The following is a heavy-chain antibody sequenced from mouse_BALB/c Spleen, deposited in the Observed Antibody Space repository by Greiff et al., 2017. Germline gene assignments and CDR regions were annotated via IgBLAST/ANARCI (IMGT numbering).Heavy chain of an antibody. D-gene: IGHD2-10*01. CDR2: INPSTGYT. V-gene: IGHV1-4*01. CDR3: ARGAAYYGNLDY. Sequence: QVQLQQPGAELVRPGASVKLSCKASGYSFTSYWMHWVKQRPGQGLEWIGYINPSTGYTEYNQKFKDKATLTADKSSSTAYMQLSSLTSEDSAVYYCARGAAYYGNLDYWGQGTTLTVSS. J-gene: IGHJ2*01. CDR1: GYSFTSYW.